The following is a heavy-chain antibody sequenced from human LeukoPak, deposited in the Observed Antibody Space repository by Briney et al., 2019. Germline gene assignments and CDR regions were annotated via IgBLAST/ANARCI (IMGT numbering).Heavy chain of an antibody. CDR3: ARWGYYDHAFDI. D-gene: IGHD3-22*01. Sequence: ETSETLSLTCTVSGGSISSYYWSWIRQPPGKGQEWIGYIYYSGSTNYNPSLKSRVTISVDTSKNQFSLKLSSVTAADTAVYYCARWGYYDHAFDIWGQGTMVTVSS. CDR2: IYYSGST. J-gene: IGHJ3*02. V-gene: IGHV4-59*01. CDR1: GGSISSYY.